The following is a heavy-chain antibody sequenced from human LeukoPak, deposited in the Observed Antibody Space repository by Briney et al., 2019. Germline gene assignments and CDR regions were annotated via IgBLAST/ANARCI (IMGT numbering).Heavy chain of an antibody. CDR1: GGSISSGSYY. Sequence: SETLSLTCTVSGGSISSGSYYWSWIRQPAGKGLEWIGRIYTSGSTNYNPSLKSRVTMSVDTSKNQFSLKLSSVTAADTAVYYCARDFPYGDYTYYFDYWGQGTLVTVSS. CDR3: ARDFPYGDYTYYFDY. CDR2: IYTSGST. V-gene: IGHV4-61*02. J-gene: IGHJ4*02. D-gene: IGHD4-17*01.